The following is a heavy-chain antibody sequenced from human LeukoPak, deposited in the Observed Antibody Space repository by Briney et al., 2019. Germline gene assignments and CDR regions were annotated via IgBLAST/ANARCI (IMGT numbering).Heavy chain of an antibody. CDR1: GFTFSNYW. CDR3: ARDAWIQLWLPHTY. V-gene: IGHV3-7*01. Sequence: GGSLRLSCAASGFTFSNYWMSWVRQAPGKGLEWVANIKQDGSEKYYVDSVKGRFTISRDNAKNSLYLQMNSLRAEDTAVYYCARDAWIQLWLPHTYWGQGTLVTVSS. D-gene: IGHD5-18*01. J-gene: IGHJ4*02. CDR2: IKQDGSEK.